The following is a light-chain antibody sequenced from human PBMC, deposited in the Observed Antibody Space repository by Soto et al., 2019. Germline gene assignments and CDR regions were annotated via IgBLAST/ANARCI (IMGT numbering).Light chain of an antibody. Sequence: EIVLTQSPGTLSLSPVERATLPCRSSQSVRSGYFAWYQQKPGQAPRLLIYDTSSRASGIPDRFSGSGSGTDFTLTISRLETEDFAVFYCQQYGTSEIIFGQGTRLEIK. V-gene: IGKV3-20*01. CDR2: DTS. J-gene: IGKJ5*01. CDR3: QQYGTSEII. CDR1: QSVRSGY.